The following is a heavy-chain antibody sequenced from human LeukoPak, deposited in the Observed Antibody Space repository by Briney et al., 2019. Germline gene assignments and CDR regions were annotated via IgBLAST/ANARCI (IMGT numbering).Heavy chain of an antibody. CDR3: ASCGGGGGSCYGVRHYYGMDV. CDR1: GYTFTSYA. D-gene: IGHD2-15*01. Sequence: ASVKVSCKASGYTFTSYAMNWVRQATGQGLEWMGWMNPNSGNTGYAQKFQGRVTMTRNTSISTAYMELSSLRSEDTAVYYCASCGGGGGSCYGVRHYYGMDVWGQGTTVTVSS. V-gene: IGHV1-8*02. CDR2: MNPNSGNT. J-gene: IGHJ6*02.